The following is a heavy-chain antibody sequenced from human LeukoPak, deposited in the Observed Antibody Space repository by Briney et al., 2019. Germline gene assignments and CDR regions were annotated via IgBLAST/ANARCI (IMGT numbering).Heavy chain of an antibody. J-gene: IGHJ4*02. CDR2: INHSGST. CDR3: AREGVVGAYGHFDY. CDR1: GGSFSGYY. V-gene: IGHV4-34*01. D-gene: IGHD2-15*01. Sequence: SSETLSLTCAVYGGSFSGYYWSWIRQPPGEGLEWIGEINHSGSTNYNPSLKSRVTISVDTSKNQFSLKLSSVTAADTAVYYCAREGVVGAYGHFDYWGRGTLVTVSS.